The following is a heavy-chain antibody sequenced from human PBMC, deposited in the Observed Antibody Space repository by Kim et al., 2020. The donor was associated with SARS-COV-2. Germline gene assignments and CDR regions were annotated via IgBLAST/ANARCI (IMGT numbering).Heavy chain of an antibody. Sequence: SPSFQGNVTISADKSISTDYLQWSSLKASDTAMYYCARLNIVGATMQFDYWGQGTLVTVSS. J-gene: IGHJ4*02. V-gene: IGHV5-10-1*01. CDR3: ARLNIVGATMQFDY. D-gene: IGHD1-26*01.